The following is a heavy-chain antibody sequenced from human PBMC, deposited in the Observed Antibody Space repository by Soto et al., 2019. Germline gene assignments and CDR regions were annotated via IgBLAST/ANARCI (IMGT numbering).Heavy chain of an antibody. CDR3: ARLSTSAGRRDLAC. V-gene: IGHV3-7*01. CDR1: GFSLSSYW. J-gene: IGHJ4*02. Sequence: EVQQVESGGGLVQPGGSLRLSCAASGFSLSSYWMSWVRQAPGKGLEWVANMNQDGSESDYVGSVKGRFTFTRDNAKNSLYLQMNSLRAEDTAVYYCARLSTSAGRRDLACWGQGTLVTVSS. CDR2: MNQDGSES.